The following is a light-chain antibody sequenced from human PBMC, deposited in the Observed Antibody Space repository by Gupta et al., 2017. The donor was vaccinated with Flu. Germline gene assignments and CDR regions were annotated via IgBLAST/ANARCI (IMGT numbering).Light chain of an antibody. Sequence: DIQLTQSPSSLSASVGDRVTITCQSSRHIINNLNWYQQKPGKAPKVLLFDASNLKPGVPSRFSGSGSWTDFTLIINSLQPEDFATYYCQQYDIRPQYTFGQGTKVEIK. J-gene: IGKJ2*01. V-gene: IGKV1-33*01. CDR1: RHIINN. CDR3: QQYDIRPQYT. CDR2: DAS.